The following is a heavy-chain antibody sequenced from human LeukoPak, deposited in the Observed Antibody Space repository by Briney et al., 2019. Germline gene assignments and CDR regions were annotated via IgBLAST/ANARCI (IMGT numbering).Heavy chain of an antibody. J-gene: IGHJ5*02. CDR2: IIPILGIA. CDR3: ARDVASIAARTRAYNWFDP. CDR1: GGTFSSYA. D-gene: IGHD6-6*01. V-gene: IGHV1-69*04. Sequence: SVKVSCKASGGTFSSYAISWVRQAPGQGLEWMGRIIPILGIANYAQKFQGRVTITVDKSTSTAYMELSSLRSEDTAVYYCARDVASIAARTRAYNWFDPWGQGTLVTVSS.